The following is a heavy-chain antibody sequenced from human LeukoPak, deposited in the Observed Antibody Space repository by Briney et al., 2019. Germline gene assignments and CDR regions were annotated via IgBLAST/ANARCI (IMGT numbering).Heavy chain of an antibody. J-gene: IGHJ4*02. D-gene: IGHD3-22*01. CDR1: GFTFSSYE. CDR3: AKEVASYDSSGYYSY. CDR2: ISSSGSTI. Sequence: GGSLRLSCAASGFTFSSYEMNWVRQAPGKGLEWVSYISSSGSTIYYADSVKGRFTISRDNAKNSLYLQMNSLRAEDTAVYYCAKEVASYDSSGYYSYWGQGTLVTVSS. V-gene: IGHV3-48*03.